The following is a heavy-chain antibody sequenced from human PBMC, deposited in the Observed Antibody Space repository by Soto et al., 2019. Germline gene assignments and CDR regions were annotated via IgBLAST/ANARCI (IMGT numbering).Heavy chain of an antibody. D-gene: IGHD3-22*01. CDR3: AKDRGINTLVSGGMDV. CDR2: ISYDGSNK. V-gene: IGHV3-30*18. J-gene: IGHJ6*02. CDR1: GFLFSNYG. Sequence: GWSLRLSCAASGFLFSNYGMEWVRQAPGKGLEWLVVISYDGSNKYYADSVKGRFTISRDSSKNTVYLQMSSLRPEDTAVYYCAKDRGINTLVSGGMDVWGQGTTVTSP.